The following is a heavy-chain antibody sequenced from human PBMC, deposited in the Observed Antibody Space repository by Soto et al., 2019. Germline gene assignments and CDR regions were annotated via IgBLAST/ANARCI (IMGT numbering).Heavy chain of an antibody. CDR1: GYRFISYG. V-gene: IGHV1-18*01. CDR2: ISGYNGHT. CDR3: ARDMRDGFEPLAY. Sequence: QVQLEQSGAEVKEPGASVKVSCKASGYRFISYGITWVRQAPGQGLEWMGWISGYNGHTNYAQKFQGRVTMTTDTLSSIAYMELRSLRSDDTAMYYCARDMRDGFEPLAYWGQGTLVTVSS. J-gene: IGHJ4*02. D-gene: IGHD5-12*01.